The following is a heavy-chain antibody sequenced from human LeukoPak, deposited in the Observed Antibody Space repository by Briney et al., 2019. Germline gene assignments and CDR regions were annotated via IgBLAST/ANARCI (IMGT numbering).Heavy chain of an antibody. Sequence: SETLSLSCAVSGVSISSYSRHWIRQPPGKGLEWIGYIYYSGSTNYNPSLTSRVTISGDTSKNPFSLVMSSVTAADTAVYYCAREAPDRLAATFDYWGQGTLVTVSS. CDR3: AREAPDRLAATFDY. D-gene: IGHD6-6*01. CDR1: GVSISSYS. CDR2: IYYSGST. V-gene: IGHV4-59*01. J-gene: IGHJ4*02.